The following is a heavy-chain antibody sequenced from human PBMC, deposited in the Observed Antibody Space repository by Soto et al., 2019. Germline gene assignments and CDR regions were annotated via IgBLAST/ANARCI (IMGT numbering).Heavy chain of an antibody. Sequence: QVQLPESGPGLVKPSEILSLTCTVSGVSISSHYWNWIRQPPGKGLEWIGYIYHTGSTNYIPSLKSRVTISVDTSTHQCSMTVRSATAADTAVYFCARGIQTSYYYYYYMDVWCKGTTVTVSS. CDR2: IYHTGST. CDR1: GVSISSHY. J-gene: IGHJ6*03. CDR3: ARGIQTSYYYYYYMDV. V-gene: IGHV4-59*11.